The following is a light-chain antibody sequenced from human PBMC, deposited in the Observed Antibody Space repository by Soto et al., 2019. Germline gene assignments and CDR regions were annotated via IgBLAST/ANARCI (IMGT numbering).Light chain of an antibody. CDR1: QGISSTY. V-gene: IGKV1-9*01. J-gene: IGKJ4*01. CDR3: QQLNSYPLT. CDR2: AAS. Sequence: IQMTQSPSSLSASVGDRVTITCRASQGISSTYLAWYQQTPGKAPKILIYAASTLQSGVPSRFSGRGSGTDFTLTISSLQPEDFATYYCQQLNSYPLTFGGGTKVDIK.